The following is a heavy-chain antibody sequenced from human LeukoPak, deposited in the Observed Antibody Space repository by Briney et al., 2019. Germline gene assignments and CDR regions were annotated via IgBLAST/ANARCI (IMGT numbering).Heavy chain of an antibody. J-gene: IGHJ5*02. CDR2: IYHSGSA. D-gene: IGHD2-2*01. CDR3: ARDPRWLTPDCTSTSCYEDYFDP. Sequence: PSETLSPTCPVSGYSISSAYQWAWIRQPPGKTLECLGSIYHSGSAHYNPSLKSRATISVDRSNNQFSLRLSSVTAADTAVYYCARDPRWLTPDCTSTSCYEDYFDPWGQGTLVTVSS. V-gene: IGHV4-38-2*02. CDR1: GYSISSAYQ.